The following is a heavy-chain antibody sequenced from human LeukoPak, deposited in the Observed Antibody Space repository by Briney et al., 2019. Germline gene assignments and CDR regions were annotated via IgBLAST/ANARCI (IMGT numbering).Heavy chain of an antibody. CDR3: GRGRAHYSHSSDYSFSTNYFDY. D-gene: IGHD3-22*01. J-gene: IGHJ4*01. CDR1: GGSFSGYY. V-gene: IGHV4-34*01. Sequence: SETLSLTCAVYGGSFSGYYWSWIRQPPGKGLEWIGEINYIGTTNYNPSLTSRVAISVDTSKNQFSLRLSSVTAADTAVYYCGRGRAHYSHSSDYSFSTNYFDYRGQGAPVTVSS. CDR2: INYIGTT.